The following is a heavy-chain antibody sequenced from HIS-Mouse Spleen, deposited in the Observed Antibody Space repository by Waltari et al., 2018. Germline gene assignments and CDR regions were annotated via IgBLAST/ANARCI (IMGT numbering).Heavy chain of an antibody. J-gene: IGHJ2*01. CDR2: ISYSGSNK. V-gene: IGHV3-30*04. Sequence: QVQLVESGGGVVQPGRSLRLSCAASGFTFSSYAMHWVCQAPGKGRDWVAFISYSGSNKYYADSLKGRFTISGDNSKNTLYLQMNSLRAEDTAVYYCASLLTGDWYFDLWGRGTLVTVSS. D-gene: IGHD7-27*01. CDR3: ASLLTGDWYFDL. CDR1: GFTFSSYA.